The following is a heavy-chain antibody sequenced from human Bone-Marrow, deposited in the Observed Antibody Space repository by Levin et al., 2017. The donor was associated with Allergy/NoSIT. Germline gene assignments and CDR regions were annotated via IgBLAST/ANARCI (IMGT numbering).Heavy chain of an antibody. CDR2: ISTDNGNT. D-gene: IGHD3-22*01. V-gene: IGHV1-18*01. Sequence: GASVKVSCKASGYTFTKYGISWVRQAPGQGLEWLGRISTDNGNTRYTEKLQGRVTMTIDTSATTAYMELRSLRSDDTAVYFCARDEGFYSDGTGYYAFDYWGQGTLVTVSS. CDR3: ARDEGFYSDGTGYYAFDY. CDR1: GYTFTKYG. J-gene: IGHJ4*02.